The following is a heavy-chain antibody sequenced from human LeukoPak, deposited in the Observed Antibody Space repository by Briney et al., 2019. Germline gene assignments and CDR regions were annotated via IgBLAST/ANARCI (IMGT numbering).Heavy chain of an antibody. D-gene: IGHD3-22*01. Sequence: GGSLRLSCAASGFTFSSYGMHWVRQAPAKGLEWVAFIRYDGSNKYYADSVKGRFTISRDNSKNTLYLQMNSLRAEDTAVYYCAKDRVFAITMIVVVIDAFDIWGQGIMVTVSS. CDR2: IRYDGSNK. V-gene: IGHV3-30*02. J-gene: IGHJ3*02. CDR3: AKDRVFAITMIVVVIDAFDI. CDR1: GFTFSSYG.